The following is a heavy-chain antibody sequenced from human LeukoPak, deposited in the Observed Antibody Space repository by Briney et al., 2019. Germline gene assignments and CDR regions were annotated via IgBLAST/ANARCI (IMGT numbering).Heavy chain of an antibody. CDR3: ARSNSGSNFDY. J-gene: IGHJ4*02. Sequence: SETLSLTCTVSGGSISSGGYYWSWIRQHPGKGLECIGYIHYSGRTYYNPSLKSRVTISVDTSKNQSSLKLSSVTAADTAVYYCARSNSGSNFDYWGQGTLVTVSS. D-gene: IGHD5-12*01. V-gene: IGHV4-31*03. CDR1: GGSISSGGYY. CDR2: IHYSGRT.